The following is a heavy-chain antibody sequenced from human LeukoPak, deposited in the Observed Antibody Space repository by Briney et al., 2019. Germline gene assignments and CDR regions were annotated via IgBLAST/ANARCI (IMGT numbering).Heavy chain of an antibody. J-gene: IGHJ5*02. V-gene: IGHV3-21*01. D-gene: IGHD3-22*01. CDR1: GFSLSDYG. CDR3: ARDQYYYDSSGYYP. CDR2: ISSSSGYI. Sequence: GGSLRLSCSASGFSLSDYGMSWVRQAPGKGLEWVSSISSSSGYIYYADSVKGRFTISRDNAKNSLYLQMNSLRAEDTAVYYCARDQYYYDSSGYYPWGQGTLVTVSS.